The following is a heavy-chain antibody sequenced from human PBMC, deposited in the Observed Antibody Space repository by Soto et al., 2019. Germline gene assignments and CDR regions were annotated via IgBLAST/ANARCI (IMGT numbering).Heavy chain of an antibody. V-gene: IGHV3-15*01. CDR1: GFTFSSYA. CDR3: FRYALDY. CDR2: IKSKTDGGTT. J-gene: IGHJ4*02. D-gene: IGHD1-1*01. Sequence: PGGSLRLSCAASGFTFSSYAMHWVRQAPGKGLEWVGRIKSKTDGGTTDYAAPVKGRFTISRDDSKNTLYLQMNSLKTEDTAVYYCFRYALDYWGQGTLVTVSS.